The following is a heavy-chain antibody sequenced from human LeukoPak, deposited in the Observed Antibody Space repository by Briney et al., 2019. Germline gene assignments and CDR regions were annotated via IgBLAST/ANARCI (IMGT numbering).Heavy chain of an antibody. Sequence: GGSLRLSCAASGFTFSSYSMNWVRQAPGKGLEWVSSISSSSSYIYYADSVKGRFTISRDNAKNSLYPQMNSLRAEDTAVYYCARGSQWELLSSWFDPWGQGTLVTVSS. J-gene: IGHJ5*02. CDR3: ARGSQWELLSSWFDP. CDR2: ISSSSSYI. D-gene: IGHD1-26*01. V-gene: IGHV3-21*01. CDR1: GFTFSSYS.